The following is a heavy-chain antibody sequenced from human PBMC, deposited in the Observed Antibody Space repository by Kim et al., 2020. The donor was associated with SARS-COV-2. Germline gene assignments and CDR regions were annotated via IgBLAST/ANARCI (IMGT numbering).Heavy chain of an antibody. D-gene: IGHD3-10*01. CDR3: ASGGITMVRGVTHYYYYYGMDV. Sequence: GGSLRLSCAASGFTFSSYWMSWVRQAPGKGLVWVANIKQDGIEKYYVDSVKGRFTISRDNAKNSLYLQMNSLRAEDTAVYYCASGGITMVRGVTHYYYYYGMDVWGQGTTVTVSS. CDR2: IKQDGIEK. V-gene: IGHV3-7*01. J-gene: IGHJ6*02. CDR1: GFTFSSYW.